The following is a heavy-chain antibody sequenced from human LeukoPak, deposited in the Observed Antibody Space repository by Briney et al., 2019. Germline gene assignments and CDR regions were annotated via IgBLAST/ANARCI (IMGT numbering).Heavy chain of an antibody. V-gene: IGHV4-59*01. D-gene: IGHD6-19*01. CDR3: ARLYSSGWYDAFDI. CDR2: IYYSGST. Sequence: SETLSLTCTVSGGSISSYYWSWIRQPPGKGLEWIGYIYYSGSTNYNPSLKSRVTISVDTPKNQFSLKLSSVTAADTAVYYCARLYSSGWYDAFDIWGQGTMVTVSS. CDR1: GGSISSYY. J-gene: IGHJ3*02.